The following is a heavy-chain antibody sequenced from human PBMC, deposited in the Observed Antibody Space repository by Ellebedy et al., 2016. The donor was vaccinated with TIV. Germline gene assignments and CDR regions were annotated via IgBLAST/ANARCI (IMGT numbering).Heavy chain of an antibody. CDR3: ARHFPGSYLAY. CDR1: GGSISSYY. V-gene: IGHV4-59*08. D-gene: IGHD3-10*01. CDR2: IYYSGST. Sequence: SETLSLXXTVSGGSISSYYWSWIRQPPGKGLEWIGYIYYSGSTNYNPSLKSRVTISVDTSKNQFSLKLSSVTAADTAVYYCARHFPGSYLAYWGQGTLVTVSS. J-gene: IGHJ4*02.